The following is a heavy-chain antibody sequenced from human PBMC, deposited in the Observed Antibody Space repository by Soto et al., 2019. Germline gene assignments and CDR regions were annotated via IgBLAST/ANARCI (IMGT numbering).Heavy chain of an antibody. CDR3: ARGPTNYVAAAGSFDL. J-gene: IGHJ2*01. D-gene: IGHD6-13*01. CDR2: TYYRSKWYN. Sequence: QVQLQQSGPGLVKPSQTLSLTCAISGDSVSSNSADWNWIRQSPSRALEWLGRTYYRSKWYNDYAVSVKSRITFNTDTSKNQFSLQLNSVSPVATAVYYCARGPTNYVAAAGSFDLWGRGTLVTVSS. V-gene: IGHV6-1*01. CDR1: GDSVSSNSAD.